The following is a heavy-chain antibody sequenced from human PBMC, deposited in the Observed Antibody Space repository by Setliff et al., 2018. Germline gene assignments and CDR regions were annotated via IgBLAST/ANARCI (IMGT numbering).Heavy chain of an antibody. CDR2: IDHDGST. D-gene: IGHD4-17*01. CDR3: ARHGGWYFDL. Sequence: SETLSLTCTVSGYSISSGYIWGWIRQPPGKGLEWVGEIDHDGSTNYNPSLKSRVTMSVDTSKSQFTLNLFSVTAADTAVYYCARHGGWYFDLWGRGTLVTVSS. V-gene: IGHV4-38-2*02. J-gene: IGHJ2*01. CDR1: GYSISSGYI.